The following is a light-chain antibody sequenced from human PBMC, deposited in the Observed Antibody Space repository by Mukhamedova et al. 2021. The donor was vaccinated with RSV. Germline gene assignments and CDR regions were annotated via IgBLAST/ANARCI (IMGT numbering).Light chain of an antibody. CDR1: QSVLYSSNNKNY. CDR2: WAS. CDR3: QQYYSTPYT. J-gene: IGKJ2*01. Sequence: ATINCKSSQSVLYSSNNKNYLAWYQQKPGQPPKLLIYWASTRESGVPDRLSGSGSGTDFTLTISSLQAEDVAVYYCQQYYSTPYT. V-gene: IGKV4-1*01.